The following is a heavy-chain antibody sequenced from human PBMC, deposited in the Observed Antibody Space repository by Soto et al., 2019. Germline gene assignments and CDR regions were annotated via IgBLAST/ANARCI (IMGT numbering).Heavy chain of an antibody. CDR1: GGTFSSYA. Sequence: SVKVSCKASGGTFSSYAISWVRQAPGQGLEWMGGIIPIFGTASYAQKFQGRVTITADESTSTAYMELSSLRSEDTAVYYCAGEMSRWLQSKVAFDIWGQGTMVSVSS. J-gene: IGHJ3*02. D-gene: IGHD5-12*01. CDR3: AGEMSRWLQSKVAFDI. V-gene: IGHV1-69*13. CDR2: IIPIFGTA.